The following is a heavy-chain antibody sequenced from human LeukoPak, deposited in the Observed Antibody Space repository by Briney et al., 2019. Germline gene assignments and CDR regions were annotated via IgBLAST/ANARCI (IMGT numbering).Heavy chain of an antibody. J-gene: IGHJ4*02. D-gene: IGHD1-26*01. CDR3: AKGSGIPGALVSFDY. CDR2: IGGSGGST. CDR1: GLTFSRYA. V-gene: IGHV3-23*01. Sequence: PGGSLRPSCAASGLTFSRYAMSWVRQAPGKGLEWVSVIGGSGGSTYYADSVKGRFTISRDNSMHTLYLQMNSLRAEDTAVYYCAKGSGIPGALVSFDYWGQGTLVAVSS.